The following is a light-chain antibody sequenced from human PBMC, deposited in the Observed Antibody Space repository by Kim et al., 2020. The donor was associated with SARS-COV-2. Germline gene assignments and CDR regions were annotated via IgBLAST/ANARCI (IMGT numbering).Light chain of an antibody. CDR1: SSNTGSNV. CDR2: NNN. V-gene: IGLV1-44*01. CDR3: TAWDGSLKGQV. Sequence: GRTVIISAARSSSNTGSNVVNWYQQLPETAPKHLIHNNNQRPSGIPDRFSGSKSGTSASLAISGLQSEDEADYHCTAWDGSLKGQVFGGGTQLTVL. J-gene: IGLJ2*01.